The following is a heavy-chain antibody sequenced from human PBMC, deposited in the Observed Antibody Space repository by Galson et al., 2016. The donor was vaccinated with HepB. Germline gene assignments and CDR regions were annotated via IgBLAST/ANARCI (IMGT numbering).Heavy chain of an antibody. V-gene: IGHV3-33*01. Sequence: SLRLSCAASGFTFSNYGMHWVRQAPGKGLEWVAVIWYDGSNEYYADSVKGRFTISRDNSKNTLYLQMNSLRAEDTAVYYCARIDGGAYFFDYWGQGTLSPSPQ. J-gene: IGHJ4*02. D-gene: IGHD4/OR15-4a*01. CDR2: IWYDGSNE. CDR3: ARIDGGAYFFDY. CDR1: GFTFSNYG.